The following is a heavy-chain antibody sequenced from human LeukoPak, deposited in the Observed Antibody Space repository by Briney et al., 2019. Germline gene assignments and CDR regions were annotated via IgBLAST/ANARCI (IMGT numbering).Heavy chain of an antibody. J-gene: IGHJ4*02. Sequence: PGGSLRLSCAASGFTFSDYYMSWIRQAPGKGLEWVSYISSSGSTIYYADSVKGRFTISRDNAKNSLYLQMNSLRAEDTAVYYCARDRISATIGDYFDYWGQGTLVTVSS. CDR2: ISSSGSTI. V-gene: IGHV3-11*01. D-gene: IGHD5-12*01. CDR3: ARDRISATIGDYFDY. CDR1: GFTFSDYY.